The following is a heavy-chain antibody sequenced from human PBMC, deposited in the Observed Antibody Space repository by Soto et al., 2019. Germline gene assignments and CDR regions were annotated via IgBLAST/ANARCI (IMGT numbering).Heavy chain of an antibody. D-gene: IGHD5-12*01. CDR3: ARDLSGHSGYDYYLDY. CDR2: IIPILGIA. V-gene: IGHV1-69*04. J-gene: IGHJ4*02. CDR1: GGTFSSYT. Sequence: GASVKVSCKASGGTFSSYTISWVRQAPGQGLEWMGRIIPILGIANYAQKFQGRVTITADKSTSTAYMELSSLRSEDTAVYYCARDLSGHSGYDYYLDYWGQGTLVTVSS.